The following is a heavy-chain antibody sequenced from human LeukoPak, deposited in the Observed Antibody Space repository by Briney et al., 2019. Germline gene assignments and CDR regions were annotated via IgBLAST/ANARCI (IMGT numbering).Heavy chain of an antibody. D-gene: IGHD6-13*01. CDR1: GGSFSGYY. J-gene: IGHJ3*02. CDR2: INHSGST. Sequence: ETLSLTCADYGGSFSGYYWSWIRQPPGKGLEWIGEINHSGSTNYNPSLKSRVTISVDTSKNQFSLKLSSVTAADTAVYYCARGLSIGYSSSWYAPAPFDAFDIWGQGTMVTVSS. CDR3: ARGLSIGYSSSWYAPAPFDAFDI. V-gene: IGHV4-34*01.